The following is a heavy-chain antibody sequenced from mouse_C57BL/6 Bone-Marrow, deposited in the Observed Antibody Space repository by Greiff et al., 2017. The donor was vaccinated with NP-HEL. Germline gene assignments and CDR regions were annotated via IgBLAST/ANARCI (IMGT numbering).Heavy chain of an antibody. D-gene: IGHD2-4*01. CDR3: AMITTGPRSLYWYFDV. CDR2: ISPRSGNT. Sequence: QVQLQQSGAELARPGASVKLSCKASGYTFTSYGISWVKQRTGQGLAWIGEISPRSGNTYYNEKFKGKATLTADKSSSTAYMELRSLTSEDSAVYFWAMITTGPRSLYWYFDVWGTGTTVTVSS. V-gene: IGHV1-81*01. CDR1: GYTFTSYG. J-gene: IGHJ1*03.